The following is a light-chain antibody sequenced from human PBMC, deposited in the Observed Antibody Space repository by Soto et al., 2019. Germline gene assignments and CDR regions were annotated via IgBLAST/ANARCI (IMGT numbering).Light chain of an antibody. Sequence: EIVMTQSPATLSVSPGARATLSCRASQSVSRNLAWYQHKPGQAPRLLIYGASTRATGIPARFSGSGSGTEFTLTISSLQSEDFAVYYCHQYNKWPSLPFGQGTKVDIK. CDR1: QSVSRN. CDR2: GAS. CDR3: HQYNKWPSLP. J-gene: IGKJ1*01. V-gene: IGKV3-15*01.